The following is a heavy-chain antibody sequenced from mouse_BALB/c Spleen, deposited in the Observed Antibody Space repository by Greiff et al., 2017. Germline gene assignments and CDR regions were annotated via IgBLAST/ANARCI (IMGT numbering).Heavy chain of an antibody. J-gene: IGHJ3*01. D-gene: IGHD2-2*01. CDR1: GFTFNTYA. V-gene: IGHV10-1*02. Sequence: EVKLMESGGGLVQPKGSLKLSCAASGFTFNTYAMNWVRQAPGKGLEWVARIRSKSNNYATYYADSVKDRFTISRDDSQSMLYLQMNNLKTEATAMYYCVRHRDYGYDWFAYWGQGTLVTVSA. CDR3: VRHRDYGYDWFAY. CDR2: IRSKSNNYAT.